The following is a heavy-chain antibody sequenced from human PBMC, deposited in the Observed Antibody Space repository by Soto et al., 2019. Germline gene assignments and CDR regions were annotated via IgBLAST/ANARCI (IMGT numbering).Heavy chain of an antibody. CDR3: ARDGCSSTSCYTSNWFDP. Sequence: QVQLVQSGAEVKKPGSSVKVSCKASGGTFSSYAISWVRQAPGQGLEWMGGIIPIFGTANYAQKFQGRVTITADESTSTAYMELSSLRSEYTAVYYCARDGCSSTSCYTSNWFDPWGQGTLVPVSS. J-gene: IGHJ5*02. CDR2: IIPIFGTA. D-gene: IGHD2-2*02. CDR1: GGTFSSYA. V-gene: IGHV1-69*01.